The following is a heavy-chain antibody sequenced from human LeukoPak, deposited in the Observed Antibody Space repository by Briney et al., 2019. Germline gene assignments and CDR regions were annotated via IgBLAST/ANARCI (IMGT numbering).Heavy chain of an antibody. V-gene: IGHV1-69*06. CDR1: GGTFSSYA. Sequence: ASVKVSCKASGGTFSSYAISWVRQAPGQGLEWMGGIIPIFGTANYAQKFQGRVTITVDKSTSTAYMELSSLRSEDTAVYYCARIGSPLNTLLAARPHFDYWGQGTLVTVSS. CDR2: IIPIFGTA. J-gene: IGHJ4*02. D-gene: IGHD6-6*01. CDR3: ARIGSPLNTLLAARPHFDY.